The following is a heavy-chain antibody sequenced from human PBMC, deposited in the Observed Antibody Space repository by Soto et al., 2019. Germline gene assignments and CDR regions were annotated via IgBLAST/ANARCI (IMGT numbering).Heavy chain of an antibody. V-gene: IGHV3-53*01. D-gene: IGHD6-13*01. CDR2: IFAGGST. CDR3: ARERIAAGGTHDAIDI. Sequence: EVQLVESGGDLIQPGGSLRLSCAASGLSVSTNYMTWVRQAPGKGLEWVSLIFAGGSTYYADSVKGRFTISRDKSKNTLYLQMNSLSAEDTGVYYCARERIAAGGTHDAIDIWGQGTMVTVSS. J-gene: IGHJ3*02. CDR1: GLSVSTNY.